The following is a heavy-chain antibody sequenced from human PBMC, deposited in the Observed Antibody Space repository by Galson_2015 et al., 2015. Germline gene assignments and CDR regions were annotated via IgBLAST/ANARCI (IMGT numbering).Heavy chain of an antibody. CDR1: GLSFDDYA. V-gene: IGHV3-9*01. J-gene: IGHJ4*02. CDR2: ISWNSDSI. D-gene: IGHD6-19*01. CDR3: AKASSSGWYEADY. Sequence: SLRLSCAASGLSFDDYAMHWVRRAPGKGLEWASGISWNSDSIGYADSVKGRFTISRDNAKKSLYLQMNSLGTEDTALYYCAKASSSGWYEADYSGQGTLVSVSS.